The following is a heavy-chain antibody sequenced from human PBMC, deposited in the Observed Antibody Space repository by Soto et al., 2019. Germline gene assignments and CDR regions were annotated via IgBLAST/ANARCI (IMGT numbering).Heavy chain of an antibody. J-gene: IGHJ5*02. CDR1: GYTFSDRN. CDR3: ARGVGSSWFDP. CDR2: INPGSGGT. D-gene: IGHD6-25*01. Sequence: QVQLVQSGAEVKKPGAAVKVSCKASGYTFSDRNMHWVRQAPGQGLEWMAWINPGSGGTDYAQKFQGRVTMTRDTSISTAYMELSSLTSDDTAVYYCARGVGSSWFDPWGKGPLVTVSS. V-gene: IGHV1-2*02.